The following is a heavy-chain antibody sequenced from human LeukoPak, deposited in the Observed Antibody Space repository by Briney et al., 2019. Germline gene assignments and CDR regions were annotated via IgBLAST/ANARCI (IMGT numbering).Heavy chain of an antibody. D-gene: IGHD3-10*01. J-gene: IGHJ1*01. CDR2: IYHSGSS. Sequence: SENLSLTCAVSGGSISSAGYYWSRIRQPPGKGLEWIGYIYHSGSSHYNPSLKSRVTISVDRSKNQFSLKLSSLTAADTAVYYCAIVGVGSLSMVRGIIEDTEYFQHWGQGTLVTVSS. CDR1: GGSISSAGYY. V-gene: IGHV4-30-2*01. CDR3: AIVGVGSLSMVRGIIEDTEYFQH.